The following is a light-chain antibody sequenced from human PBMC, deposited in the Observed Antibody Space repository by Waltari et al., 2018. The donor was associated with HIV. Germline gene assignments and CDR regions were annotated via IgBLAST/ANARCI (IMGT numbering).Light chain of an antibody. CDR1: QSVLYSSNNKNY. CDR2: WAS. CDR3: HQYYYTPYT. Sequence: DTVMTQSPDSLAVSLGERATINCRSSQSVLYSSNNKNYLAWYQQKPGQPPKLLIYWASARESGVPDRFSGSGSGTDFTLTISSLQAEDVAVYYSHQYYYTPYTFGQGTMLEIK. J-gene: IGKJ2*01. V-gene: IGKV4-1*01.